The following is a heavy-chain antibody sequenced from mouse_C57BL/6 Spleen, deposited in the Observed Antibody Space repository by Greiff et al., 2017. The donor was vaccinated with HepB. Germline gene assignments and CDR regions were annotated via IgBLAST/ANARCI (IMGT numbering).Heavy chain of an antibody. CDR1: GYTFTDYN. D-gene: IGHD1-1*01. CDR2: INPNNGGT. V-gene: IGHV1-18*01. CDR3: ARSEGTTVQNYYAMDY. J-gene: IGHJ4*01. Sequence: EVQLQQSGPELVKPGASVKIPCKASGYTFTDYNMDWVKQSHGKSLEWIGDINPNNGGTIYNQKFKGKATLTVDKSSSTAYMELRSLTSEDTAVYYCARSEGTTVQNYYAMDYWGQGTSVTVSS.